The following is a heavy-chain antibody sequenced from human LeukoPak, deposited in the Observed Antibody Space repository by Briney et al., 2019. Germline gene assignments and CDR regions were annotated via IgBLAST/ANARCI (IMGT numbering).Heavy chain of an antibody. V-gene: IGHV4-59*01. D-gene: IGHD5-18*01. CDR3: ARGVDTEALDY. Sequence: KPSQTLSLTCTDSGGSISSYYWSWIRPPPGKRLEWFGYIHYSGSTKYNPSLKSRVTISVDTSKNQFSLKLRSVTAADTAVYYCARGVDTEALDYWGQGTLVTVSS. CDR1: GGSISSYY. CDR2: IHYSGST. J-gene: IGHJ4*02.